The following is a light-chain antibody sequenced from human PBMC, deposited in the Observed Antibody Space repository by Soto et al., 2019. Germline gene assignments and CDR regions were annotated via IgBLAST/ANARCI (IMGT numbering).Light chain of an antibody. J-gene: IGKJ1*01. CDR2: GAS. CDR1: QTVGSSF. V-gene: IGKV3-20*01. CDR3: QQYGSSGT. Sequence: EILMTQSPATVSVSPGERATLSCRASQTVGSSFLAWYQQKRGQAPRLLIYGASNRATGIPDRFSGSGSGTVFTLTISRLEPEDFAVYYCQQYGSSGTLGQGTKVDIK.